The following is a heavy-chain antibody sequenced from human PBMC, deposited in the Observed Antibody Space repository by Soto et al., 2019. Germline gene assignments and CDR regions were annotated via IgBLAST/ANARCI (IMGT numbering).Heavy chain of an antibody. V-gene: IGHV3-23*01. CDR1: GFTFSSYA. J-gene: IGHJ4*02. Sequence: GGSLRLSCAASGFTFSSYAMSWVRQAPGKGLEWVSAISGSGGSTYYADSVKGRFTISRDNSKNTLYLQMNSLRAEDTAVYYCAKEGAFVLPFLEWSRSSYYFDYWRQGTMVTVSS. CDR2: ISGSGGST. D-gene: IGHD3-3*01. CDR3: AKEGAFVLPFLEWSRSSYYFDY.